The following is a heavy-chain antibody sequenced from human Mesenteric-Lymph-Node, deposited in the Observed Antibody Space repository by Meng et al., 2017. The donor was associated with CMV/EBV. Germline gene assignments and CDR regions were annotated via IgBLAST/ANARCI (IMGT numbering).Heavy chain of an antibody. CDR1: GYTFSSYA. J-gene: IGHJ4*02. CDR3: ARTNNWGFDY. Sequence: QVQLVQSGAEVKKPGASVKVSCKASGYTFSSYAMHWVRQAPGQRLEWMGWINIVEDKTKTSQNFQGRVTLTRDTSANTAYMEPSSLRSDDTAVYYCARTNNWGFDYWGQGTLVTVSS. V-gene: IGHV1-3*04. D-gene: IGHD3-16*01. CDR2: INIVEDKT.